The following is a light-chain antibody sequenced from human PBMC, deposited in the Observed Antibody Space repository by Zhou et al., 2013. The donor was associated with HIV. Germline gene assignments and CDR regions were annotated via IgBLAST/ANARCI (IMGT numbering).Light chain of an antibody. J-gene: IGKJ5*01. CDR1: QSLTSW. CDR2: AAS. Sequence: DIQMTQSPSTLSASVGDRVTITCRASQSLTSWLAWYQQKPGRAPKLLIYAASTLQSGVPSRFSGSGSGTDFTLTISSLQPEDFATYYCQQLNTYSITFGQGTRLEIK. CDR3: QQLNTYSIT. V-gene: IGKV1-5*01.